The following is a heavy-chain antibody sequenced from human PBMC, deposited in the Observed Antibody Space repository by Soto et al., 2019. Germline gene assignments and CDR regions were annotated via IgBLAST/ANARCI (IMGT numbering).Heavy chain of an antibody. J-gene: IGHJ4*02. V-gene: IGHV1-69*13. CDR3: ARDHSRVVATISHQFDY. CDR2: IIPIFGTA. Sequence: SVKVSCKASGGTFSSYAISWVRQAPGQGLEWMGGIIPIFGTANYAQKFQGRVTITADEFTSTAYMELSSLRSEDTAVYYCARDHSRVVATISHQFDYWGQGTLVTVSS. CDR1: GGTFSSYA. D-gene: IGHD5-12*01.